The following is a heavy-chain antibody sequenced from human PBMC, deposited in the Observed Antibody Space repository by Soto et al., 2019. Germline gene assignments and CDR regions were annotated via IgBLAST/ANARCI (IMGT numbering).Heavy chain of an antibody. J-gene: IGHJ5*02. CDR2: IWYDGSDK. CDR1: GFTFSTYG. CDR3: ARDAGWFDP. Sequence: QVQVVESGGGVVQPGRSLRLSCAASGFTFSTYGMHWVRQAPGKGLEWVAVIWYDGSDKYYADSVKGRFTISRDNSKNTLYLQMNNLRAEDTAVYYCARDAGWFDPWGQGTLVTVSS. V-gene: IGHV3-33*01. D-gene: IGHD3-10*01.